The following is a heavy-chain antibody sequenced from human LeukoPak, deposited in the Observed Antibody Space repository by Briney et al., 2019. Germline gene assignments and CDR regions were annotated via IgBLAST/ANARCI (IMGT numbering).Heavy chain of an antibody. CDR2: ISSSSSYI. CDR3: ARDRVHSGYPGFSDY. V-gene: IGHV3-21*01. D-gene: IGHD5-12*01. CDR1: GFIVSTNY. J-gene: IGHJ4*02. Sequence: PGGSLRLSCAASGFIVSTNYMSWVRQVPGKGLEWVSSISSSSSYIYYAASVKGRVTISRDNAKNSPYLQMNSLKAEDTAVYYCARDRVHSGYPGFSDYWGQGTLVTVSS.